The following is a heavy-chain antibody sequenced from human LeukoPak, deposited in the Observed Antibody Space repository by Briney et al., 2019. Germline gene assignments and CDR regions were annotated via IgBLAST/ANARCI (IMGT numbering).Heavy chain of an antibody. CDR3: ARVRPPNIVDSVMDYKYYHDMDV. Sequence: ASVKVSCKASGYTFSSYGISWVRQAPGQGLEWMGWISPYNGNTEYGQKVQGRVIMTTDRPTTTASIELTSLRSDDTAMYYCARVRPPNIVDSVMDYKYYHDMDVWGQGTTVTVSS. D-gene: IGHD5-18*01. V-gene: IGHV1-18*01. CDR1: GYTFSSYG. CDR2: ISPYNGNT. J-gene: IGHJ6*02.